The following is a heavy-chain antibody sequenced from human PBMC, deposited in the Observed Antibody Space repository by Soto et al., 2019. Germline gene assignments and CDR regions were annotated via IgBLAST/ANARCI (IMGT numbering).Heavy chain of an antibody. D-gene: IGHD4-17*01. Sequence: QITLKESGPPLVKPTQTLTLTCTFSGFSLSTNEVGVGWIRQPPGKALEWLALIYSDDHKRYSPSLQSRLTIAKDTSKNQVVLTMTNVDPVDTATYYCAHLPKTYGDYVESYDFDYWGQGTLVTVSS. CDR1: GFSLSTNEVG. CDR2: IYSDDHK. V-gene: IGHV2-5*02. J-gene: IGHJ4*02. CDR3: AHLPKTYGDYVESYDFDY.